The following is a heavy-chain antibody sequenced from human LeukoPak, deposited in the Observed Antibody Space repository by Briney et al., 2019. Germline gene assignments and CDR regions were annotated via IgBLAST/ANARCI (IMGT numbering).Heavy chain of an antibody. D-gene: IGHD6-19*01. CDR2: ISDSGGST. Sequence: PGGSLRLSCVASGFTFSSDAMGWVRQGPGKGLEWVSTISDSGGSTYYADSVKGRFTISRDNSKNTLYLQMNSLRAEDTAVYYCARGSGTKQWLVLGWEAEYFQHWGQGTLVTVSS. CDR3: ARGSGTKQWLVLGWEAEYFQH. J-gene: IGHJ1*01. CDR1: GFTFSSDA. V-gene: IGHV3-23*01.